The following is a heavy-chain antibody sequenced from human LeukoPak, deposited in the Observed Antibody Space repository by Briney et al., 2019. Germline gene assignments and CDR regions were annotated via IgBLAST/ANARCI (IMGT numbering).Heavy chain of an antibody. Sequence: GGSLRLSCAAPGFTFSDYYMSWIRQAPGKGLEWVSYISSSGSTIYYADSVKGRFTISRDNAKNSLYLQMNSLRAEDTAVYYCARALQGERRNYYYYMDVWGKGTTVTVSS. J-gene: IGHJ6*03. V-gene: IGHV3-11*04. CDR3: ARALQGERRNYYYYMDV. D-gene: IGHD1-1*01. CDR1: GFTFSDYY. CDR2: ISSSGSTI.